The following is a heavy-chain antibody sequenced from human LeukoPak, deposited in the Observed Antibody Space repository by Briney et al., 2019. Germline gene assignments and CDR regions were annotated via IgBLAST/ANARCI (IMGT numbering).Heavy chain of an antibody. Sequence: SETLSLTCTVSGGSISSYYWSWIRQPPGKGLEWIGYIHYSGSTSYNPSLKSRVTISVDTSKNQFSLKLSSVTAADTAVHYCARRLTGAAFDYWGQGTLVIVSS. CDR1: GGSISSYY. CDR2: IHYSGST. J-gene: IGHJ4*02. V-gene: IGHV4-59*08. D-gene: IGHD1-26*01. CDR3: ARRLTGAAFDY.